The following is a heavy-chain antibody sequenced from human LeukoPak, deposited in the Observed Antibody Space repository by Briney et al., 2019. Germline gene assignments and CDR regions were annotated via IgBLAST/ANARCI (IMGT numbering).Heavy chain of an antibody. CDR2: IIPIFGTA. Sequence: ASVKVSCKASGGTFSSYAISWVRQAPGQGLEWMGGIIPIFGTANYAQKFQGRVTITADESTSTAYMELSSLRSEDTAVYHCARGVVVPAAMVGAGFFDYWGQGTLVTVSS. CDR1: GGTFSSYA. D-gene: IGHD2-2*01. V-gene: IGHV1-69*13. J-gene: IGHJ4*02. CDR3: ARGVVVPAAMVGAGFFDY.